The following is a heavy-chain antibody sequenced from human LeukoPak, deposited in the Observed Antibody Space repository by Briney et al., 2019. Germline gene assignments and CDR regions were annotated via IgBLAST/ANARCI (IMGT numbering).Heavy chain of an antibody. J-gene: IGHJ2*01. CDR1: GFTVSRTY. V-gene: IGHV3-53*05. Sequence: GGSLRLSCAASGFTVSRTYMSWVRQAPGKGLDWVSVLYSDGITFYADSVKGRFTISRDNAKNSLYLQMNSLRPEDTAFYYCAKGVTMSRGYFDLWGRGTLVTVSS. CDR2: LYSDGIT. CDR3: AKGVTMSRGYFDL. D-gene: IGHD2-21*02.